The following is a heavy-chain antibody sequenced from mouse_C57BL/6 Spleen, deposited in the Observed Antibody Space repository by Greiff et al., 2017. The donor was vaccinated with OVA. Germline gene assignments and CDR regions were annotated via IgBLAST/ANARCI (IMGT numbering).Heavy chain of an antibody. J-gene: IGHJ4*01. Sequence: EVKLEESGGDLVKPGGSLKLSCAASGFTFSSYGMSWVRQTPDKRLEWVATISSGGSYTYYPDSVKGRFTISSDNAKDTLYLQMSTQKPEDTAMYYCAIQRDYDGYYAMDYCGQGTSVTVSS. D-gene: IGHD2-4*01. CDR2: ISSGGSYT. V-gene: IGHV5-6*02. CDR3: AIQRDYDGYYAMDY. CDR1: GFTFSSYG.